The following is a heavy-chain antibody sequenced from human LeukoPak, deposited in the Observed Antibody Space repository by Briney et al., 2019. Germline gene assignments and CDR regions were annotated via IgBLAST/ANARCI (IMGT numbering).Heavy chain of an antibody. Sequence: SETLSLTCAVSGGSFRGYYWNWIRQSPGRGVGWIGEINESGRTHYNASLESRVTISVDTSKNLFSLNLSSVTAADTAVYYCARWGQGTPTIIVRRYFDLWGQGTLVTVSA. V-gene: IGHV4-34*01. J-gene: IGHJ4*02. CDR1: GGSFRGYY. D-gene: IGHD5-12*01. CDR3: ARWGQGTPTIIVRRYFDL. CDR2: INESGRT.